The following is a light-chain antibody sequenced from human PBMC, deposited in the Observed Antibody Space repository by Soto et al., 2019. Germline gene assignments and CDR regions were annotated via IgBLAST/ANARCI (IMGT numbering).Light chain of an antibody. J-gene: IGKJ2*02. CDR1: QSISSW. Sequence: DIRMTQSPSTLSASVGDRVTITCRASQSISSWLAWYQQKPGKAPKLLIYKASSLESGVPSRFSGSGSGTEFTLTISSLQPDDFATYYCQQYNSYCTFGQGTKVAI. CDR3: QQYNSYCT. V-gene: IGKV1-5*03. CDR2: KAS.